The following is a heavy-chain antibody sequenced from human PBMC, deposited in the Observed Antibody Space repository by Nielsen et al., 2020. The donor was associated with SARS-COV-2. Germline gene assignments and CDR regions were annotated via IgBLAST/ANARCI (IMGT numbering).Heavy chain of an antibody. V-gene: IGHV4-34*01. Sequence: RQAPGKGLEWIGEINHSGSTNYNPSLKSRVTISVDGSKNQLSLTVRSVTAADTAVYYCARGRSTVIPSPVLGLGPYYYSFYMDVWGRGTTVTVSS. CDR3: ARGRSTVIPSPVLGLGPYYYSFYMDV. CDR2: INHSGST. J-gene: IGHJ6*03. D-gene: IGHD2-8*02.